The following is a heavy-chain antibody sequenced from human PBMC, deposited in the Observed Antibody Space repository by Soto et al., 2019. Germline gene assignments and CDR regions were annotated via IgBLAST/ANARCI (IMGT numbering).Heavy chain of an antibody. D-gene: IGHD6-13*01. J-gene: IGHJ4*02. CDR3: ASGGWGSSWYEGGSRIDY. CDR1: GFTFSSYD. Sequence: EVQLVESGGGLVQPGGSLRLSCAASGFTFSSYDMHWVRQVTGKGLEWVSAIGAAGDTYYPDSVKGRFTISRENAKNSLYVQMNGLRAEDTAVYYCASGGWGSSWYEGGSRIDYWGQGTLVTVSS. CDR2: IGAAGDT. V-gene: IGHV3-13*01.